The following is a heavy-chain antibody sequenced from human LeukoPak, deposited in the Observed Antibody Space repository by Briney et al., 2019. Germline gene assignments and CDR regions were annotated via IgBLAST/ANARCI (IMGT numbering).Heavy chain of an antibody. Sequence: PGXSLRLSCAASGFTFSSYGMHWVRQAPGKGLEWVAFIRYDGSNKYYADSVKGRFNISRDNSKNTLYLQMNSLRAEDTAVYYCAKSSDSDIVVVPAAIRLDYWGQGTLVTVSS. CDR2: IRYDGSNK. D-gene: IGHD2-2*02. CDR3: AKSSDSDIVVVPAAIRLDY. CDR1: GFTFSSYG. J-gene: IGHJ4*02. V-gene: IGHV3-30*02.